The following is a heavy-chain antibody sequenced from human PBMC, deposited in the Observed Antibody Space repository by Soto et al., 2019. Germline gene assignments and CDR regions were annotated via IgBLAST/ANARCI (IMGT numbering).Heavy chain of an antibody. CDR2: IYYSGST. Sequence: SETLSLTCTVSGGSISSYYWSWIRQPPGKGLEWIGYIYYSGSTNYNPSLKSRVTISVDTSKNQFSLKLSSVTAADTAVYYCARGQPMVLTNYGMDVWGQGTMVTVSS. CDR3: ARGQPMVLTNYGMDV. J-gene: IGHJ6*02. D-gene: IGHD3-10*01. CDR1: GGSISSYY. V-gene: IGHV4-59*01.